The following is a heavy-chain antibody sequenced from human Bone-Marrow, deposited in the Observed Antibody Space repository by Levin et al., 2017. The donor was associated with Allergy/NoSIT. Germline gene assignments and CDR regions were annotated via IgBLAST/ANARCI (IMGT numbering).Heavy chain of an antibody. J-gene: IGHJ6*04. V-gene: IGHV1-18*01. CDR1: GHTFTSYG. CDR2: ISAYNGDT. CDR3: AGDWSFQVDV. D-gene: IGHD3-3*01. Sequence: ASVKVSCQASGHTFTSYGISWVRQAPGQGLEWMGWISAYNGDTNYAQKFQGRVSLTTDTSTNTAYMELRSLRSDDSAVYYCAGDWSFQVDVWGKGTTVSVSS.